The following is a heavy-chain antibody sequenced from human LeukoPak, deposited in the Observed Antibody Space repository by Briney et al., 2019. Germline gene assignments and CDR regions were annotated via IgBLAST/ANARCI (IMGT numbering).Heavy chain of an antibody. D-gene: IGHD3-3*01. V-gene: IGHV4-59*01. CDR1: GGSISSYY. CDR3: AKDLFTYDFWSAVDY. J-gene: IGHJ4*02. CDR2: IYYSGST. Sequence: PSETLSLTCTVSGGSISSYYWSWIRQPPGKGLEWIGYIYYSGSTNYNPSLKSRVTISVDTSKNQFSLKLSSVTAADTAVYYCAKDLFTYDFWSAVDYWGQGTLVAVSS.